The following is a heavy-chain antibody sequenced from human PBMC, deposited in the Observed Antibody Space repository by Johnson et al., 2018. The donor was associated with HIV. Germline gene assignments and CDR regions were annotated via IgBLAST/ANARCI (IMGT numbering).Heavy chain of an antibody. V-gene: IGHV3-11*04. CDR1: GFTFSDYY. CDR3: ARDLGPDGAFDI. D-gene: IGHD5-24*01. Sequence: QMQLVESGGGLVKPGGSLRLSCAASGFTFSDYYMGWIRQPPGKGLEWISYISSRGIPIYYADSVKGRFTVSRDNAKNLVYLQMHSLRAEDTAVYYCARDLGPDGAFDIWGQGTMVTVSS. J-gene: IGHJ3*02. CDR2: ISSRGIPI.